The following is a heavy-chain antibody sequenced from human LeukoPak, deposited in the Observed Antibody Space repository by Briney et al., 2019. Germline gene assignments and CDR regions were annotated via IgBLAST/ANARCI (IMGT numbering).Heavy chain of an antibody. J-gene: IGHJ5*02. Sequence: SETLSLTCTVSGGSISNYYWSWIRQPPGRGLEWIGYMYYSGSTYYNPSLKSRVTISVDTSKNQFSLKLSSVTAADTAVYYCARGGSYDWFDPWGQGTLVTVSS. CDR3: ARGGSYDWFDP. D-gene: IGHD1-26*01. V-gene: IGHV4-59*08. CDR2: MYYSGST. CDR1: GGSISNYY.